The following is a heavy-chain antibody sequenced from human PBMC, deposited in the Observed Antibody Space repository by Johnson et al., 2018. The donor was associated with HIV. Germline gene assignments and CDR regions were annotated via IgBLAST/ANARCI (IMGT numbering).Heavy chain of an antibody. J-gene: IGHJ3*02. CDR1: GFTFSNYA. CDR3: ARVSGWIAVVDDAFDI. V-gene: IGHV3-7*01. CDR2: IKQDGSEK. Sequence: VQLVESGGGVVQPGRSLRLSCAASGFTFSNYAMHWVRQAPGKGLEWVANIKQDGSEKSYVDSVKGRFTISRDNDKNSLYLQMNSLRAEDTAVYYCARVSGWIAVVDDAFDIWGQGTMVTVSS. D-gene: IGHD6-19*01.